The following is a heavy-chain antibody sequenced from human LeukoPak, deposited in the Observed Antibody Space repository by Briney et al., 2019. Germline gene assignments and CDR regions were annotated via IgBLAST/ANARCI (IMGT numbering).Heavy chain of an antibody. CDR1: GGSFSGYY. D-gene: IGHD1-26*01. CDR2: INHNGIT. V-gene: IGHV4-34*01. J-gene: IGHJ4*02. CDR3: ARGRVVGATTPLGY. Sequence: SESLSPTCAAYGGSFSGYYWSWIRQPPGKGLEWIGEINHNGITNYNPSLKSRVTISVDTSKNQFSLKLSSVTAADTAVYYCARGRVVGATTPLGYWGQGTLVTVSS.